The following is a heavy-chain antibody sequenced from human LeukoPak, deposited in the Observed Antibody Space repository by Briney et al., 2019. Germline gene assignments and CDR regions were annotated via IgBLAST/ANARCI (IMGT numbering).Heavy chain of an antibody. V-gene: IGHV3-23*01. J-gene: IGHJ4*02. CDR3: ASEVGWVLAGY. Sequence: PGRSLRLSCAASGFTFSSYGMHWVRQAPGKGLEWVSAISGSGGSTYYADSVKGRFTISRDNSKNTLYLQMNSLRAEDTAVYYCASEVGWVLAGYWGQGTLVTVSS. D-gene: IGHD1-26*01. CDR2: ISGSGGST. CDR1: GFTFSSYG.